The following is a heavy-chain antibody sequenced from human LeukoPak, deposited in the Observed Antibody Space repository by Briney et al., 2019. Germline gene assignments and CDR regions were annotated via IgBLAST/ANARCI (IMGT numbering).Heavy chain of an antibody. CDR1: GYTFTSYG. J-gene: IGHJ4*02. D-gene: IGHD4-23*01. CDR2: MGPRHGYT. CDR3: ARGWISGAISEHYFEN. Sequence: GASVKVSCKASGYTFTSYGISWVRQAPGQGLEWMGWMGPRHGYTGYTQNFQGRITMTRDTSISTAYMELSSLTSDDTAVYYCARGWISGAISEHYFENWGQGTLVTVSS. V-gene: IGHV1-8*02.